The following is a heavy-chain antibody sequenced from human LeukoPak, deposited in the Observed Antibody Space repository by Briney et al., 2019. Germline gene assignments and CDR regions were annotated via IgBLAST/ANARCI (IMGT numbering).Heavy chain of an antibody. J-gene: IGHJ5*02. V-gene: IGHV4-39*01. CDR2: IYYSGST. CDR3: ARGGSEAVAYNWFDP. Sequence: KPSETLSLTCTVSGGSISSSSYYWGWIRQPPGKGLEWIGSIYYSGSTYYNPSLKSRVTISVDTSKNQFSLKLSSVTAADTAVYYCARGGSEAVAYNWFDPWGQGTLVTVSS. CDR1: GGSISSSSYY. D-gene: IGHD6-19*01.